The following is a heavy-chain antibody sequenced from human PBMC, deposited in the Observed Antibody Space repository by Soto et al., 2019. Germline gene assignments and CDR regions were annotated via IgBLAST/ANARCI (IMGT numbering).Heavy chain of an antibody. CDR1: GGSISSSSYY. J-gene: IGHJ4*02. Sequence: QLQLQESGPGLVKPSETLSLTCTVSGGSISSSSYYWGWIRQPPGKGLEWIGSISYSGSNYYNPSLKSRVTISVDTSKNQFSLKLSSVTAADTAVYYSAKSYGSGSSNDYWGQGTLVTVSS. V-gene: IGHV4-39*01. CDR3: AKSYGSGSSNDY. CDR2: ISYSGSN. D-gene: IGHD3-10*01.